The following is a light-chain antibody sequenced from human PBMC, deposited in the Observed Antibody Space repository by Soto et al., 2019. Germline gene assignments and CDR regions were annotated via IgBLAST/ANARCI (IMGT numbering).Light chain of an antibody. CDR1: QSVSSSY. CDR2: AAS. CDR3: KQYGSSPRT. Sequence: EIVLTQSPGTLSLSPGERATLSCRASQSVSSSYLAWYQQKPGQAPRLLISAASGRATGIQDRFSGSGSGTDFSLTIRRLEPEDFAVYYCKQYGSSPRTFGQGTKVDIK. V-gene: IGKV3-20*01. J-gene: IGKJ1*01.